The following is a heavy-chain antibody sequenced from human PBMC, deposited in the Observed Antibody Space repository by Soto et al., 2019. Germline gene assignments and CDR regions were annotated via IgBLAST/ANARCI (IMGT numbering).Heavy chain of an antibody. CDR2: IIPIFGTA. CDR3: ARETTIAVAGMWLSDYYYYYGMDV. Sequence: SVKVSCKASGGTFSSYAISWVRQAPGQGLEWMGGIIPIFGTANYAQKFQGRVTITADESTSTAYMELSSLRSEDTAVYYCARETTIAVAGMWLSDYYYYYGMDVWGQGTTVTVSS. V-gene: IGHV1-69*13. D-gene: IGHD6-19*01. CDR1: GGTFSSYA. J-gene: IGHJ6*02.